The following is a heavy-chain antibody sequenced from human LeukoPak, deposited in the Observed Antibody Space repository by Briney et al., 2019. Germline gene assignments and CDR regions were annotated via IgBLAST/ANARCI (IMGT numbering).Heavy chain of an antibody. CDR3: AKHGYCSGISCFFDF. CDR1: GFTFSSYA. D-gene: IGHD2-2*03. Sequence: GGSLRLSCAASGFTFSSYAMSWVRQAPGKGLEWVSAISGSGPYTFYTDSMKGRFTISRVSSKNTLYLQMNSLRAEDTALYYCAKHGYCSGISCFFDFWGQGTQVTVSS. J-gene: IGHJ4*02. CDR2: ISGSGPYT. V-gene: IGHV3-23*01.